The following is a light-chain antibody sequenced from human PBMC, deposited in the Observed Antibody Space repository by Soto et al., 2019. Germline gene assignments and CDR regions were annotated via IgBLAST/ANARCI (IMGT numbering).Light chain of an antibody. CDR1: QSMSPY. CDR2: SAS. J-gene: IGKJ1*01. Sequence: DIQMTQSTSSLSASVGDRVTITCRASQSMSPYLNWYQQKPGKAPNLLIYSASILESGVPSRFSGSGSGTEFTLTISSLQPDDFATYYCQQYNSYSTFGQGTKVDIK. V-gene: IGKV1-5*01. CDR3: QQYNSYST.